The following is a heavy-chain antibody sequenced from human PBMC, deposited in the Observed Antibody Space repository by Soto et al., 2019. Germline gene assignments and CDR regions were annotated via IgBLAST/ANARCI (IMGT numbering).Heavy chain of an antibody. J-gene: IGHJ6*02. V-gene: IGHV3-9*01. Sequence: EVQLVESGGGLVQPGRSLTVSCAASGFAFHDYAMHWVRQDPRKGLEWVASISWNSGKIGYAGSVKGRFTISRDNAKIFVYLQMNSLRPEDTALYYCAKDKSNEELSVYYYNGLDVWGQGTTVIVS. CDR2: ISWNSGKI. CDR3: AKDKSNEELSVYYYNGLDV. D-gene: IGHD3-16*02. CDR1: GFAFHDYA.